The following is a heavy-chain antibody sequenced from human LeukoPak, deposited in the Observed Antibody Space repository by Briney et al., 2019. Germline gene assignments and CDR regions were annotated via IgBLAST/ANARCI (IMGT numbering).Heavy chain of an antibody. Sequence: PGGSLRLSCAASGFTFSSYAMSWVRQAPGKGLEWVSAISGSGGSTYYADSVKGRFTISRDNSKNTLYLQMNSLRAEDTAVYYCAIDPRDYDYIWRDAFDIWGQGTMATVSS. CDR3: AIDPRDYDYIWRDAFDI. V-gene: IGHV3-23*01. J-gene: IGHJ3*02. CDR2: ISGSGGST. D-gene: IGHD3-16*01. CDR1: GFTFSSYA.